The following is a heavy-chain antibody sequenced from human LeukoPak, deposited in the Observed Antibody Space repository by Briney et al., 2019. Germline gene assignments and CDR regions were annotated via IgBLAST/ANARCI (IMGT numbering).Heavy chain of an antibody. CDR3: AKDLIAAALGFDY. CDR2: INPNSGGT. CDR1: GYTFTGYY. D-gene: IGHD6-13*01. V-gene: IGHV1-2*02. Sequence: GASVKVSCKASGYTFTGYYMHWVRQAPGQGLEWMGWINPNSGGTNYAQKFQGRVTMTRDTSISTAYMELSRLRSEDTAVYYCAKDLIAAALGFDYWGQGTLVTVSS. J-gene: IGHJ4*02.